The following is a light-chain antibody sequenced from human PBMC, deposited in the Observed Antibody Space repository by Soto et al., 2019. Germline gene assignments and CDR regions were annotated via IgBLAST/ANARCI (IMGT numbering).Light chain of an antibody. CDR3: QQYHNWPPIT. CDR1: QSVSSN. J-gene: IGKJ5*01. V-gene: IGKV3-15*01. Sequence: EIVLTQSPGTLSLSPGERATLSCRASQSVSSNLAWYQQKPGQAPRLLIYGASTRATGIPARFSSSGSGTEFTLTIINLQSEDFAVYFCQQYHNWPPITFGQGTRLEIK. CDR2: GAS.